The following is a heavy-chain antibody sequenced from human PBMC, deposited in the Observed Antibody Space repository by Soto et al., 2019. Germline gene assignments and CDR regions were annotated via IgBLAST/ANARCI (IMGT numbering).Heavy chain of an antibody. CDR1: GGSISNYY. CDR3: ARDRGYSYVDY. Sequence: QVQLQESGPGLVKPSETLSLTCTVSGGSISNYYWTWIRQPPGKGLEWIGYIYYSGNTNYNPSLKSRVTISVDTSKNQFALKLSSVTAADSAVYYCARDRGYSYVDYWGQGTLVTVSS. CDR2: IYYSGNT. V-gene: IGHV4-59*01. J-gene: IGHJ4*02. D-gene: IGHD5-18*01.